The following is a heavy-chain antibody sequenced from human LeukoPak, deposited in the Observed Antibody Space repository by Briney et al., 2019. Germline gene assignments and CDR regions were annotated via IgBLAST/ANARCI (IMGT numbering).Heavy chain of an antibody. J-gene: IGHJ4*02. CDR2: IYASGSS. CDR1: GGSISSSY. D-gene: IGHD1-26*01. V-gene: IGHV4-4*07. CDR3: AREGGSSRSLEN. Sequence: SETLSLTCNVSGGSISSSYWSWIRQPAGKGLEWIGRIYASGSSNYNPSLKSRVTMSVDTSKNQFSLNLSSVAAADTAVYYCAREGGSSRSLENWGQGTLVTVSS.